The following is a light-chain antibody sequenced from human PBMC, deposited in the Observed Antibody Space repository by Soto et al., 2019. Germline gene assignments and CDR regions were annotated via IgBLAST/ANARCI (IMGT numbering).Light chain of an antibody. CDR1: QSFSSN. V-gene: IGKV3-15*01. J-gene: IGKJ5*01. CDR3: QQYNNWPPIT. CDR2: GTS. Sequence: ELVMTQSPATLSVSPGERATLSCRASQSFSSNVARYQQKPGQAPRLLIYGTSTRVTGIPARFSGSGSGTEFTLTISSLQSEDFAVYYCQQYNNWPPITFGQGTRLEIK.